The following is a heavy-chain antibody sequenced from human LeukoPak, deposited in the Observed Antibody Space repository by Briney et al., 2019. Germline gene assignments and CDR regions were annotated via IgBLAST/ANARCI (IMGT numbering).Heavy chain of an antibody. CDR2: MYYSGST. V-gene: IGHV4-59*12. CDR1: GGSISSYY. D-gene: IGHD6-19*01. CDR3: ARVDSSGWYGIDY. J-gene: IGHJ4*02. Sequence: SETLSLTCTVSGGSISSYYWSWIRQPPGKGLEWIGYMYYSGSTNYNPSTNYNPSLKSRVTISVDTSKNQFSLKLTSVTAADTAVYYCARVDSSGWYGIDYWGQGTLVTVSS.